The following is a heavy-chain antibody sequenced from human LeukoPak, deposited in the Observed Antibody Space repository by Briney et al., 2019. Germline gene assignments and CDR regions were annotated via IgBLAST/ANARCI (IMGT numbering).Heavy chain of an antibody. CDR2: INPRGGT. D-gene: IGHD6-19*01. CDR3: ARGLRQGSAWSWGPKEKSYQYMDV. CDR1: GGSFSSHY. J-gene: IGHJ6*04. V-gene: IGHV4-34*01. Sequence: PSETLSLTCGVSGGSFSSHYWTWVRQPPGKGLEWICEINPRGGTNYNPSLESRVTVSADTSRNQLSLSLTSVTAADSAVYFCARGLRQGSAWSWGPKEKSYQYMDVWGTGTTVIVSS.